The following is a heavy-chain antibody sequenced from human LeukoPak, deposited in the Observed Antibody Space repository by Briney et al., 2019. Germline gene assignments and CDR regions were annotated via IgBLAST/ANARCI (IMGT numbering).Heavy chain of an antibody. V-gene: IGHV4-4*02. D-gene: IGHD3-22*01. CDR3: ARSSGCYDSSGSQGPVFDY. CDR2: IYHSGGT. J-gene: IGHJ4*02. Sequence: SGTLSLTCAVSGGSISSSNWWSWVRQPPGKGLEWIGEIYHSGGTNYNPSLKSRVTISVDKSKNQFSLKLSSVTAADTAVYYCARSSGCYDSSGSQGPVFDYWGQGTLVTVSS. CDR1: GGSISSSNW.